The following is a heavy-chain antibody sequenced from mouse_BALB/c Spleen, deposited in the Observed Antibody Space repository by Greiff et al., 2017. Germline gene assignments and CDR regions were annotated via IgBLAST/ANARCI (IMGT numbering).Heavy chain of an antibody. Sequence: QVQLKESGAELMKPGASVKISCKATGYTFSSYWIEWVKQRPGHGLEWIGEILPGSGSTNYNEKFKGKATFTADTSSNTAYMQLSSLTSEDSAVYYCARLNYNYAMDYWGQGTSVTVSS. CDR3: ARLNYNYAMDY. CDR1: GYTFSSYW. J-gene: IGHJ4*01. V-gene: IGHV1-9*01. CDR2: ILPGSGST. D-gene: IGHD2-1*01.